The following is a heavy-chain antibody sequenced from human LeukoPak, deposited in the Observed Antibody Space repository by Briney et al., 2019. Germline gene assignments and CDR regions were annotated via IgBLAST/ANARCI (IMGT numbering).Heavy chain of an antibody. CDR1: GYTFPRYH. CDR3: AREYSSSWKRDDAFDI. CDR2: MNSKRGNT. D-gene: IGHD6-13*01. Sequence: GGSVKVTFQASGYTFPRYHINWVRPAGGRGLEWVGRMNSKRGNTGYAQKFQGRVTMTRNTSISTAYMELSSLRSEDTAVYYCAREYSSSWKRDDAFDIWGQGTMVTVSS. V-gene: IGHV1-8*01. J-gene: IGHJ3*02.